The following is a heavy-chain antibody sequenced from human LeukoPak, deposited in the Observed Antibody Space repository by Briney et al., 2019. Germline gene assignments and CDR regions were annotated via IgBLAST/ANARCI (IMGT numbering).Heavy chain of an antibody. CDR3: ATVVPAATYADWFDP. J-gene: IGHJ5*02. Sequence: PSETLSLTCAVYGGSFSGYYWSWIRQPPGKGLEWIGEINHSGSTNYNPSLKSRVTISVDTSKNQFSLKLSSVTAADTAVYYCATVVPAATYADWFDPWGQGTLATVSS. CDR2: INHSGST. D-gene: IGHD2-2*01. V-gene: IGHV4-34*01. CDR1: GGSFSGYY.